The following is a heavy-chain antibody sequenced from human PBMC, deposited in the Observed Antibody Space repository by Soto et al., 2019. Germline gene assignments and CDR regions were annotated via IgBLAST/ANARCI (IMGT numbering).Heavy chain of an antibody. CDR1: GFTFSRYA. D-gene: IGHD3-10*01. CDR3: AKRSGDSS. J-gene: IGHJ6*02. Sequence: EVQLLESGGGLVQPGGSLRLSCAASGFTFSRYAMSWVRHAAEKGLEWVSAVSGSGGSTYYADSVKGRFTISRDNSKNTLYLQMNSLRAEDTAVYYCAKRSGDSSGGQGTTVTVSS. CDR2: VSGSGGST. V-gene: IGHV3-23*01.